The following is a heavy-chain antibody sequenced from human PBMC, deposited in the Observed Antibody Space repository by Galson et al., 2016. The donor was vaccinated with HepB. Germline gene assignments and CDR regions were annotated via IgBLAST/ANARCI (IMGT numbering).Heavy chain of an antibody. V-gene: IGHV3-23*01. D-gene: IGHD4-17*01. CDR3: LSTTLTTTL. Sequence: AASGFTFSDLGMRWVRQAPGKGLEWVSSISDSGDKTFYADSVKGRFTVSRDNSKNTLFLHMTSLRADDTALYYCLSTTLTTTLGGQGTLVIVSA. CDR1: GFTFSDLG. CDR2: ISDSGDKT. J-gene: IGHJ4*02.